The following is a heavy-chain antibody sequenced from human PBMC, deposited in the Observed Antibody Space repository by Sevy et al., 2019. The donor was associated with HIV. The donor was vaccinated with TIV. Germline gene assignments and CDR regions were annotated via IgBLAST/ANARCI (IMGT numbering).Heavy chain of an antibody. Sequence: GGSLRLSCEASGFTFSNHAMHWVRQGPGKGPEWVAFIRNDGSNEYDADSVNGRFTITRNNSKNTLYLQMHSLRPEDTAVYYCARDRKVLLVVYAIPFDVFDIWGQGTMVTVSS. CDR1: GFTFSNHA. CDR3: ARDRKVLLVVYAIPFDVFDI. CDR2: IRNDGSNE. J-gene: IGHJ3*02. V-gene: IGHV3-30*02. D-gene: IGHD2-8*02.